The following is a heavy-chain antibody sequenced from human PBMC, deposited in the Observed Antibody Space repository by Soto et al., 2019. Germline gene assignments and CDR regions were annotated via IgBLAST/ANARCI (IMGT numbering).Heavy chain of an antibody. D-gene: IGHD3-16*01. V-gene: IGHV3-33*05. J-gene: IGHJ1*01. CDR1: GFTFRSYV. CDR3: ARWGTAGGLDV. Sequence: QVQLVESGGGVVQPGTSLRVSCVGSGFTFRSYVIHWVRQAPGKGLEWVALTAYDGSYKYYADSVRGRFTLSRDNSRNTVELQIDSLRPEDTALYYCARWGTAGGLDVCGQGTVVSVSS. CDR2: TAYDGSYK.